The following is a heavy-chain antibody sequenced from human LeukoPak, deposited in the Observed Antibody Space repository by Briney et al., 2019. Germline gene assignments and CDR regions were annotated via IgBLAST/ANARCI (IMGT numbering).Heavy chain of an antibody. V-gene: IGHV3-23*01. CDR1: GFTFSSYG. CDR3: AKDRGHFDWLLTGY. J-gene: IGHJ4*02. D-gene: IGHD3-9*01. CDR2: ISGSGGST. Sequence: GGTLRLSGAASGFTFSSYGMSWVRQAPGKGLEGVSAISGSGGSTYYADSVKGRFTSARDNSKNPMYLQMNSLSAEDTAVYYCAKDRGHFDWLLTGYWGQGTLVTVSS.